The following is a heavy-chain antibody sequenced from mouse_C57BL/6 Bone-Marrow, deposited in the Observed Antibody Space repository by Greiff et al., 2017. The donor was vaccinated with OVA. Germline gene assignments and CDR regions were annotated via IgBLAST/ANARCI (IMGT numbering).Heavy chain of an antibody. Sequence: QVTLKESGPGILQPSQTLSLACTFSGISLSTSGMGLSWLRKPSGKALEWLASIWNNDNYYNPSLKSRPTISKDTSNYQVFLKLTSVDTADSATYYGAWGKLYYCGSWYYFDYWGQGTTLTVSS. CDR1: ISLSTSGMGL. D-gene: IGHD1-1*01. V-gene: IGHV8-2*01. CDR3: WGKLYYCGSWYYFDY. CDR2: WNNDNY. J-gene: IGHJ2*01.